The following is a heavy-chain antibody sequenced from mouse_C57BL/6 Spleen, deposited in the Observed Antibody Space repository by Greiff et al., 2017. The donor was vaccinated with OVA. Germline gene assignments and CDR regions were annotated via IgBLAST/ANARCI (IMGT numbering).Heavy chain of an antibody. V-gene: IGHV1-64*01. Sequence: QVQLQQPGAELVKPGASVKLSCKASGYTFTSYWMHWVKQRPGQGLEWIGMIHPNSGSTNYNEKFKSKATLTVDKSSSTSYMQLSSLTSEDSAVYYCGGGDQGPFAYWGQGTLVTVSA. CDR2: IHPNSGST. CDR1: GYTFTSYW. D-gene: IGHD3-3*01. CDR3: GGGDQGPFAY. J-gene: IGHJ3*01.